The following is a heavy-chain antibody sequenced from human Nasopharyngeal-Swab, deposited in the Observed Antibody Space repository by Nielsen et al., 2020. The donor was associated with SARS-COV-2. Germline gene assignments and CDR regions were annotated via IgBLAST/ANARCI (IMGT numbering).Heavy chain of an antibody. D-gene: IGHD3-22*01. J-gene: IGHJ5*02. Sequence: RQPPGKGLEWIGYIYHSGSTYYNPSLKSRVTISVDRSKNQFSLKLSSVTAADTAVYYCARGGVGKHGYYYDSSGQYNWFDPWGQGTLVTVSS. CDR2: IYHSGST. V-gene: IGHV4-30-2*01. CDR3: ARGGVGKHGYYYDSSGQYNWFDP.